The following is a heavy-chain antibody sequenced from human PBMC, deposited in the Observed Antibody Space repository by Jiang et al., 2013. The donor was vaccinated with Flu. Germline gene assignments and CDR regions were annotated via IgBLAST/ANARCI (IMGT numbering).Heavy chain of an antibody. CDR3: ARDEMVRGVIEVGDAFDV. CDR2: ISGYNGNT. Sequence: SGAEVKKPGASVKVSCKASGYTFTSYGFSWVRQAPGQGLEWLGWISGYNGNTNYAQKLQGRVTMTTDTSTSTAYMELRSLRSDDTAVYYCARDEMVRGVIEVGDAFDVWGQGTMVTVSS. V-gene: IGHV1-18*01. CDR1: GYTFTSYG. J-gene: IGHJ3*01. D-gene: IGHD3-10*01.